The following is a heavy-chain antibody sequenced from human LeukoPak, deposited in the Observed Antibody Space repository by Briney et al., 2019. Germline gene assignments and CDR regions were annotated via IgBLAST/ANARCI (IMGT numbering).Heavy chain of an antibody. D-gene: IGHD6-13*01. CDR2: MNPNSGNT. J-gene: IGHJ4*02. CDR1: GYTFTSYD. V-gene: IGHV1-8*01. CDR3: ARGGRGQQMVRASDY. Sequence: ASVKVSCKASGYTFTSYDINWVRQATEQGLEWMGWMNPNSGNTGYAQKFQGRVTMTRNTSISTAYMELSSLRSEDTAVYYCARGGRGQQMVRASDYWGQGTLVTVSS.